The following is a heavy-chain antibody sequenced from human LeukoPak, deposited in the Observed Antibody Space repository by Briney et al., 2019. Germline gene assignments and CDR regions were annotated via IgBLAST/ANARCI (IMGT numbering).Heavy chain of an antibody. CDR2: IYYSGTT. Sequence: SETLSLTCSVSGVSSSSSYWSWIRQPPGKGLEWIGYIYYSGTTNYNPSLKSRVTMSIDTPKNQVSLKLSSVTAADTAVYYCARQYGIGLIGVWFDPWGQGTLVTVSS. CDR1: GVSSSSSY. J-gene: IGHJ5*02. CDR3: ARQYGIGLIGVWFDP. D-gene: IGHD2-8*01. V-gene: IGHV4-59*01.